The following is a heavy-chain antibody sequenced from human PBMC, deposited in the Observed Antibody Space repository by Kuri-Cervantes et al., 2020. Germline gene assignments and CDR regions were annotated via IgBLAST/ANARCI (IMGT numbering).Heavy chain of an antibody. D-gene: IGHD4-17*01. CDR2: LSGSGGST. J-gene: IGHJ4*02. CDR1: GVSISSSSYY. Sequence: ETLCPTCPVSGVSISSSSYYWGWVRQAPGKGLEWVSALSGSGGSTYYADSVKGRFTISRDNSKNTLYLQMNSLRAEDTAVYYCARDYDYGDYFDYWGQGTLVTVSS. V-gene: IGHV3-23*01. CDR3: ARDYDYGDYFDY.